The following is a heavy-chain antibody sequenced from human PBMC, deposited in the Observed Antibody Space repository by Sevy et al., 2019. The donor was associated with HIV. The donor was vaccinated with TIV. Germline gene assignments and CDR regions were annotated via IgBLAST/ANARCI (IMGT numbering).Heavy chain of an antibody. V-gene: IGHV4-59*08. Sequence: SETLSLTCTVSGGSINSDHWNWIRQPPGKGLEWIGYVYYTGGTNYNPSLKNRVTISVDRTKNQFSLKLTSVTAADTAVYYCARRNDFAIWGQGTMVTASS. J-gene: IGHJ3*02. CDR3: ARRNDFAI. CDR1: GGSINSDH. CDR2: VYYTGGT.